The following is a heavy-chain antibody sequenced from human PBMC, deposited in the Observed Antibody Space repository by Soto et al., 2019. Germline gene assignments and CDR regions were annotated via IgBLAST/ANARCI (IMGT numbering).Heavy chain of an antibody. Sequence: EVQLLESGGGLVQPGGSLRLSCAASGFTFNNYAMTWVRQAPGKGLEWVSAISGGGDTTSYADSVKGRFTVSRDGSKKTLYLQMSSLRAEHTALYYCAKGRGGSGSLTPRVDFWGQGTLVTVSS. CDR1: GFTFNNYA. CDR3: AKGRGGSGSLTPRVDF. D-gene: IGHD3-10*01. V-gene: IGHV3-23*01. J-gene: IGHJ4*02. CDR2: ISGGGDTT.